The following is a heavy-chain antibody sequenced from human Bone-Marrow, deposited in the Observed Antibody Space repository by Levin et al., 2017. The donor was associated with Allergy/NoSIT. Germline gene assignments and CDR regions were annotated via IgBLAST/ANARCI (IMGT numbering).Heavy chain of an antibody. CDR2: INSDGGST. Sequence: PGGSLRLSCEASGFTFSDYWMHWVRQDPGKGLVWVSRINSDGGSTTYADSVKGRFTISRDNAKNTLYLQMNNLRAEDTAVYYCARANPVIDPPSGADFWGQGTLVTVSS. J-gene: IGHJ4*02. D-gene: IGHD2-21*01. CDR1: GFTFSDYW. V-gene: IGHV3-74*01. CDR3: ARANPVIDPPSGADF.